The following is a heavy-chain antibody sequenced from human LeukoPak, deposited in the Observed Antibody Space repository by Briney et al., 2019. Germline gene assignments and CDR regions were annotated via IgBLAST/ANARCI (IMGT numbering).Heavy chain of an antibody. V-gene: IGHV4-61*02. J-gene: IGHJ6*03. D-gene: IGHD3-10*01. CDR3: ARVLWSTSHYYYYYMDV. CDR1: GDSISSGDYY. CDR2: ISSSGST. Sequence: SETLSLTCTVSGDSISSGDYYWSWIRQPAGKGLEWIGRISSSGSTNYNPSLKSRVTISVDTSKNQFSPKLSPVTAADTAVYYCARVLWSTSHYYYYYMDVWGKGTTVTISS.